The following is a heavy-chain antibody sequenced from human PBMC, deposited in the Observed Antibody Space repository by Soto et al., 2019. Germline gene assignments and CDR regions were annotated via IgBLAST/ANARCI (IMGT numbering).Heavy chain of an antibody. V-gene: IGHV3-23*01. CDR3: AKARGDYDFWSGFDPGAFDI. CDR2: ISGSGGST. Sequence: EVQLLESGGGLVQPGGSLRLSCAASGFTFSSYAMSWVRQAPGKGLEWVSAISGSGGSTYYADSVKGRFTISRDNSKNTLYLQMNSLRAEDTAVYYCAKARGDYDFWSGFDPGAFDIWGQGTMVTVSS. D-gene: IGHD3-3*01. J-gene: IGHJ3*02. CDR1: GFTFSSYA.